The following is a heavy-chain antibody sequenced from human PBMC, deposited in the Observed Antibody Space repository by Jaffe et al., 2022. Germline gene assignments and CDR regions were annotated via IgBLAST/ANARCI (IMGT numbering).Heavy chain of an antibody. V-gene: IGHV4-61*01. J-gene: IGHJ4*02. CDR2: IYYSGST. Sequence: QVQLQESGPGLVKPSETLSLTCTVSGGSVSSGSYYWSWIRQPPGKGLEWIGYIYYSGSTNYNPSLKSRVTISVDTSKNQFSLKLSSVTAADTAVYYCARGGGLIGWGFDYWGQGTLVTVSS. CDR3: ARGGGLIGWGFDY. D-gene: IGHD3-16*01. CDR1: GGSVSSGSYY.